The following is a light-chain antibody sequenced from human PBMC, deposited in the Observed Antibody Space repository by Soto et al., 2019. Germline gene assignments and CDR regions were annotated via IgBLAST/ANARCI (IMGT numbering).Light chain of an antibody. J-gene: IGKJ5*01. CDR3: QQANTFPIA. Sequence: DIQMTQSPSTLPASVGDRVTITCRASQDISSWLAWYQQKPGKAPKLLIYAASNLQGGVPSRFSGNGSGTDFTLTISSLQPEDFATYYCQQANTFPIAFGQGTRPEIK. CDR2: AAS. CDR1: QDISSW. V-gene: IGKV1-12*01.